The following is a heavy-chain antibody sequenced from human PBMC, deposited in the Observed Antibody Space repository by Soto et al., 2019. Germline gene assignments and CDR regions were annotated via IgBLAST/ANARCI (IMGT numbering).Heavy chain of an antibody. CDR3: TTDPVTAMVMGYYYYYMDV. J-gene: IGHJ6*03. CDR1: GFTFSNAW. CDR2: IKSKTDGGTT. D-gene: IGHD5-18*01. V-gene: IGHV3-15*01. Sequence: GESLKISCAASGFTFSNAWMSWVRQAPGKGLEWVGRIKSKTDGGTTDYAAPVKGRFTISRDDSKNTLYLQMNSLKTEDTAVYYCTTDPVTAMVMGYYYYYMDVWGKGTTVTVSS.